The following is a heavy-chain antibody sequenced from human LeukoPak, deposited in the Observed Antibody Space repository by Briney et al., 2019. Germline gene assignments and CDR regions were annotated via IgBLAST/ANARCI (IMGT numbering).Heavy chain of an antibody. CDR2: IIPIFGTA. D-gene: IGHD1-26*01. CDR1: GGTFSSYA. J-gene: IGHJ3*02. V-gene: IGHV1-69*13. Sequence: SVTVSCKASGGTFSSYAISWVRQAPGQGLEWMGGIIPIFGTANYAQKFQGRVTITADESTSTAYMELSSLRSEDTAVYYCASIDPSSGSYADAFDIWGQGTMVTVSS. CDR3: ASIDPSSGSYADAFDI.